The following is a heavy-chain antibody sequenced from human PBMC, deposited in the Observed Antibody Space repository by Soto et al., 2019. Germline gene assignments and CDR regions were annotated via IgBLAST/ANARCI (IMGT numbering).Heavy chain of an antibody. J-gene: IGHJ5*02. V-gene: IGHV1-69*02. CDR3: ARGYGDYGWFDP. Sequence: QVQLVQSGAEVKKPGSSVKVSCKASGGTFSSYTISWVRQAPGQGLEWMGRIIPILGIANYAQKFQGRVTIXAXXSTSTAYMELSSLRSEDTAVYYCARGYGDYGWFDPWGQGTLVTVSS. CDR1: GGTFSSYT. CDR2: IIPILGIA. D-gene: IGHD4-17*01.